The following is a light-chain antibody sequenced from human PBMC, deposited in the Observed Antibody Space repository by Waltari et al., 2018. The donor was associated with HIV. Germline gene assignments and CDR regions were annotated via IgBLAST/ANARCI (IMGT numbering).Light chain of an antibody. CDR2: QAS. J-gene: IGKJ1*01. Sequence: DIRLTQSPSTLSASAGDRVAITCRAGQNVGAFLAWYQQKTGKPPKLLIFQASILEGGVPSRFSGSVSRSDFTLTINGLQSDDFATYYCHQYASFSGTFGQGTKVEL. CDR3: HQYASFSGT. CDR1: QNVGAF. V-gene: IGKV1-5*03.